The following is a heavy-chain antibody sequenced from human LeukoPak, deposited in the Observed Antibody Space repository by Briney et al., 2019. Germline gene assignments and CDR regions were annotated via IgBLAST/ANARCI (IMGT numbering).Heavy chain of an antibody. Sequence: PSETLSLTCAVYGGSFSGYYWSWIRQPPGKGLEWIGEINHSGSTNYNTSLKSRVTISVDTSKNQFSLKLSSVTAADTAVYYCARERSLYDFWSGSRDYWGQGTLVTVSS. D-gene: IGHD3-3*01. CDR2: INHSGST. CDR3: ARERSLYDFWSGSRDY. CDR1: GGSFSGYY. J-gene: IGHJ4*02. V-gene: IGHV4-34*01.